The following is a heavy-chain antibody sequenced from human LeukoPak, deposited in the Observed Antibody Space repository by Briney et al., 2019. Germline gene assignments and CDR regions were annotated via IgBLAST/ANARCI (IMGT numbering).Heavy chain of an antibody. CDR1: GYSFTSYW. D-gene: IGHD3-16*02. V-gene: IGHV5-10-1*01. CDR3: ELRLGELSDDYYYYGMDV. CDR2: IDTSDSYT. Sequence: GESLRISCKGSGYSFTSYWISWVRQVPGKGLEWMGRIDTSDSYTNYSPSFQGHVTISADKSISTAYLQWSSLRASDTAMYYCELRLGELSDDYYYYGMDVWGKGTTVTVSS. J-gene: IGHJ6*04.